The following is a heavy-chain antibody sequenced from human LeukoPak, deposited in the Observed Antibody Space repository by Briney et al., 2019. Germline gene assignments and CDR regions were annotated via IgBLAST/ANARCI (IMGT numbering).Heavy chain of an antibody. J-gene: IGHJ4*02. D-gene: IGHD1-1*01. CDR3: AQAALRATTLPFDY. CDR2: ISGSGGST. V-gene: IGHV3-23*01. Sequence: PGGSLRLSCAAAGFTFSSYAMNWVSQDPGKVLEWVSAISGSGGSTYYADSVKGWFTITRDNSKNTLYLQMISFRAEDTAVYYCAQAALRATTLPFDYWGQGTLVTVSS. CDR1: GFTFSSYA.